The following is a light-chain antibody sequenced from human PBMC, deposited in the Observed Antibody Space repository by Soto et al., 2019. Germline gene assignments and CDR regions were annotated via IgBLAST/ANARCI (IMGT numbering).Light chain of an antibody. J-gene: IGKJ1*01. Sequence: IVMKKSPAALSVNQKERATLGCRASQSVSSNLAWYQQKPGQAPRLLIYGASTRATGIPARFSGSGSGTDFTLTIIRLETEDFAVYYCQQYGSSSTFGQVTNVDIK. CDR2: GAS. CDR1: QSVSSN. CDR3: QQYGSSST. V-gene: IGKV3-15*01.